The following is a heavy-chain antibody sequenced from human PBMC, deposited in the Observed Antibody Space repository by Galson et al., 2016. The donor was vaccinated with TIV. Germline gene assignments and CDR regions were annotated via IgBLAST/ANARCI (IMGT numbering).Heavy chain of an antibody. D-gene: IGHD3-22*01. CDR1: GGTFSSYT. J-gene: IGHJ4*02. Sequence: SVKVSCKASGGTFSSYTISWVRQAPGQGLEWMGRIIPMLGMASYAQKFQGRVTITADKSTSTAYMELSSLRSDDTAVYYCARAAHTYFVETSGLGYWGQGTLVTVSS. CDR2: IIPMLGMA. V-gene: IGHV1-69*02. CDR3: ARAAHTYFVETSGLGY.